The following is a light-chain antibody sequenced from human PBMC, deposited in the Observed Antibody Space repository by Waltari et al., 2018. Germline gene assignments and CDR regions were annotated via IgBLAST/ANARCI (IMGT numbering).Light chain of an antibody. J-gene: IGKJ2*01. Sequence: DIVMTQSPESLAVSLGARATISCRSSQSLLYTSDNRNYLAWYQLKPGQPPVLLLYWASTRASGVPGRFSGSGSGTEFTLTISSLQAEDVATYHCQQYYENPQTFGQGTKLEIK. CDR2: WAS. CDR3: QQYYENPQT. CDR1: QSLLYTSDNRNY. V-gene: IGKV4-1*01.